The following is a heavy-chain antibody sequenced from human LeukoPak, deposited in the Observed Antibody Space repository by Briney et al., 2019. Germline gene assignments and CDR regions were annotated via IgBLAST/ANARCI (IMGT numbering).Heavy chain of an antibody. D-gene: IGHD1-1*01. Sequence: SETLSLTCAVYGGSFSSYYWSWIRQPPGKGLEWIGYIYYSGSTNYNPSLKSRVTISVDTSKNQFSLKLNSVTAADTAVYYCARADSSNWYDSRGYFDYWGQGTLVTVSS. J-gene: IGHJ4*02. V-gene: IGHV4-59*01. CDR3: ARADSSNWYDSRGYFDY. CDR1: GGSFSSYY. CDR2: IYYSGST.